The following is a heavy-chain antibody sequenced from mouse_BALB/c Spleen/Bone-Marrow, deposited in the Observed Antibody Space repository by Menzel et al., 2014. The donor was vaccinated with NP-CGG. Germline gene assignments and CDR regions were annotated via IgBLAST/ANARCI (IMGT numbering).Heavy chain of an antibody. CDR2: INPYNGGT. V-gene: IGHV1-18*01. Sequence: VQLKQSGPELVKPGASMKISCEASGYSFTGYTMNWVKQSHGKNLEWIGLINPYNGGTNYNQKFKGKATLTVDKSSSTAYMELLSLTSEDSAVYYCARDYYGFSYGFAYWGQGTLVTVSA. J-gene: IGHJ3*01. D-gene: IGHD1-1*01. CDR3: ARDYYGFSYGFAY. CDR1: GYSFTGYT.